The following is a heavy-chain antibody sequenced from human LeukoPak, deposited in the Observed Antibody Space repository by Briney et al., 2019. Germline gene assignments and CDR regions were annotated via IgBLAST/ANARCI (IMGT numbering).Heavy chain of an antibody. Sequence: SETLSLTCTVSGGSISSYYWSWIRQPAGKGPEWIGRIYTSGSTNYNPSLKSRVTMSVDTSKNQFSLKLSSVTAADTAVYYCARDVLLWFGEFSVDAFDIWGQGTMVTVSS. CDR2: IYTSGST. J-gene: IGHJ3*02. D-gene: IGHD3-10*01. CDR1: GGSISSYY. CDR3: ARDVLLWFGEFSVDAFDI. V-gene: IGHV4-4*07.